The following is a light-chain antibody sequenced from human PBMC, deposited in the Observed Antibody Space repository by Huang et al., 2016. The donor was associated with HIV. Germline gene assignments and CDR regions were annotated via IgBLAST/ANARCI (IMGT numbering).Light chain of an antibody. CDR2: DAS. V-gene: IGKV3-11*01. Sequence: EVVLTQSPATLSLSPGERATLSCRASQSVTNFLAWYQQKPGQPPRILIYDASTRATGIPHRFSGSGSGTDFTLTISSLEPEDFAVYYCQQRNDWPPYTFGQGTRLEIK. CDR3: QQRNDWPPYT. J-gene: IGKJ2*01. CDR1: QSVTNF.